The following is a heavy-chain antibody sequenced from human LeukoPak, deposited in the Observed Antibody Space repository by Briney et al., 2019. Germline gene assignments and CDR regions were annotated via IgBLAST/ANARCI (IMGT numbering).Heavy chain of an antibody. CDR3: AKAAVYHDSCPDS. J-gene: IGHJ4*02. D-gene: IGHD5/OR15-5a*01. CDR1: GFIFSTYI. Sequence: PGGSLRLSCAASGFIFSTYIMSWARQAPGKGREWVISISSSGGSTYYADSVKGRFTISRDNSKTTLYLQVHSLRAEDTAVYYCAKAAVYHDSCPDSWGQGTLVTVSS. V-gene: IGHV3-23*01. CDR2: ISSSGGST.